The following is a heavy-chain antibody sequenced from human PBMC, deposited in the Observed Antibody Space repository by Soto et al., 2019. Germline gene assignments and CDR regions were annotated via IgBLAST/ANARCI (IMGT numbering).Heavy chain of an antibody. CDR1: GFTFSSYG. CDR2: ISYDGSNK. D-gene: IGHD3-3*01. CDR3: AKPETYYDFWSGYWSPDYYYYYGMDV. J-gene: IGHJ6*02. V-gene: IGHV3-30*18. Sequence: GGSLRLSCAASGFTFSSYGMHWVRQAPGKGLEWVAVISYDGSNKYYADSVKGRFTISRDNSKNTLYLQMNSLRAEDTAVYYCAKPETYYDFWSGYWSPDYYYYYGMDVWGQGTTVTV.